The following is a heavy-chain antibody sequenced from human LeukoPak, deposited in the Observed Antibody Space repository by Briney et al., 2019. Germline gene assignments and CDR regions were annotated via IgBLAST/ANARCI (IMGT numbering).Heavy chain of an antibody. Sequence: GGSLRLSCAASGFTFSSYAMSWVRQAPGKGLEWVAIIWYDGSNKYNVDSVKGRFTISRDNSKNTLYLQMNSLRAEDTAVYYCARAGGRGKSDAFDIWGQGTMVTVSS. J-gene: IGHJ3*02. CDR2: IWYDGSNK. D-gene: IGHD3-16*01. V-gene: IGHV3-33*08. CDR3: ARAGGRGKSDAFDI. CDR1: GFTFSSYA.